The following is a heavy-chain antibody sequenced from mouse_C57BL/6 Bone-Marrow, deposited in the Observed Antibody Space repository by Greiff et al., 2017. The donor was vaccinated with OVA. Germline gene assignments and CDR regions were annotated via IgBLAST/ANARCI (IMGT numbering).Heavy chain of an antibody. Sequence: QVQLKQSGAELARPGASVKLSCKASGYTFTSYGISWVKQRPGQGLEWIGEVYPRSGNTYYNEKFKGKATLTADKSSSTAYMELRSLTSEDSAVYFCARGGGLEADWGQGTLVTVSA. J-gene: IGHJ3*01. CDR1: GYTFTSYG. V-gene: IGHV1-81*01. D-gene: IGHD2-4*01. CDR2: VYPRSGNT. CDR3: ARGGGLEAD.